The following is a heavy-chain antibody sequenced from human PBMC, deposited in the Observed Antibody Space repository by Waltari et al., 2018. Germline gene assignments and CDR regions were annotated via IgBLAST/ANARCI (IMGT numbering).Heavy chain of an antibody. CDR3: VRDCSSTSCYAVAFDY. J-gene: IGHJ4*02. V-gene: IGHV4-34*01. CDR2: INHSGST. Sequence: QVQLQQWGAGLLKPSETLSLTCAVYGGSFSGYYWSWIRQPPGKGLEWIGEINHSGSTNYNPSLKSRVTISVDTSKNQFSLKLSSVTAADTAVYYCVRDCSSTSCYAVAFDYWGQGTLVTVSS. CDR1: GGSFSGYY. D-gene: IGHD2-2*01.